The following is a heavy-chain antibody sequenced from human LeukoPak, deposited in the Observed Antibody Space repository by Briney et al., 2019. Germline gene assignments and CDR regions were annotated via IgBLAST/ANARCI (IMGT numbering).Heavy chain of an antibody. V-gene: IGHV3-23*01. CDR2: ISDGGDTT. Sequence: PGGSLRLSCAASGFTFSNYLMNWIRQAPGKGLEWVSTISDGGDTTYFADAVKGRFTISRDNSKNTLYLQMNSLRAEDTAVYYCAKASQLRYFDWLLYYDYWGQGTLVTVSS. CDR3: AKASQLRYFDWLLYYDY. J-gene: IGHJ4*02. D-gene: IGHD3-9*01. CDR1: GFTFSNYL.